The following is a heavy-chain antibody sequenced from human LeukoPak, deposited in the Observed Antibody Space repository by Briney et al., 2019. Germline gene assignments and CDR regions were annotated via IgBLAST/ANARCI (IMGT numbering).Heavy chain of an antibody. CDR3: ARRGANVLRYFDWPLFGY. CDR1: GGSISSSSYY. J-gene: IGHJ4*02. CDR2: IYYSGST. V-gene: IGHV4-39*01. Sequence: SETLSLTCTVSGGSISSSSYYWGWIRQPPGKGLEWIGSIYYSGSTYYNPSLKSRVTISVDTSKNQFSLKLSSVTAADTAVYYCARRGANVLRYFDWPLFGYWGQGTLVTVSS. D-gene: IGHD3-9*01.